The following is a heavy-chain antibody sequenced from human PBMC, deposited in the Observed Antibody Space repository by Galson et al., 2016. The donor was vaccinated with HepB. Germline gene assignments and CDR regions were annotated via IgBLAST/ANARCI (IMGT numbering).Heavy chain of an antibody. CDR3: ARDEYGTTSGMDV. CDR1: GYTFIGYY. V-gene: IGHV1-2*04. D-gene: IGHD4-17*01. CDR2: INPNSGGT. Sequence: SVKVSCKASGYTFIGYYIHWVRQVPGLGLEWMGWINPNSGGTTYSQKFQVWVTMTRDTSISTAYMELSRLRSDDTAVYYCARDEYGTTSGMDVWGQGTTVTVSS. J-gene: IGHJ6*02.